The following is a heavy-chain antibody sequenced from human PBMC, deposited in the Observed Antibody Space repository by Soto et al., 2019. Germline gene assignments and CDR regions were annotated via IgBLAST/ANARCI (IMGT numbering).Heavy chain of an antibody. Sequence: EVQLVESGGGLVQPGGSLRLSCAASGFTLSSYWMHWVRQTPGKGLEWVANINHDGTEKYYADSVQGRFTISRDNAQNSLYLQMSSLRAEDTAVYFCARTIGGAAAFWGQGTLVTVSS. CDR2: INHDGTEK. D-gene: IGHD6-13*01. CDR1: GFTLSSYW. V-gene: IGHV3-7*01. J-gene: IGHJ4*02. CDR3: ARTIGGAAAF.